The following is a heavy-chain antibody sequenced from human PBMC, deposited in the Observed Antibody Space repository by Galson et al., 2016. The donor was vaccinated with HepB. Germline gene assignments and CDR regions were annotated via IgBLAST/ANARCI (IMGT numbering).Heavy chain of an antibody. D-gene: IGHD3-22*01. J-gene: IGHJ5*02. V-gene: IGHV4-61*08. Sequence: ETLSLTCSVSGGSTRDDDHHWNWIRQSPGKRPEWIGYIYHSGVTNYSPSLESRISISVDTSKNKYSLKLTSVTPADTAVYYCAGCGARNYHGISGPYFDTWGQGTQVTVSS. CDR3: AGCGARNYHGISGPYFDT. CDR1: GGSTRDDDHH. CDR2: IYHSGVT.